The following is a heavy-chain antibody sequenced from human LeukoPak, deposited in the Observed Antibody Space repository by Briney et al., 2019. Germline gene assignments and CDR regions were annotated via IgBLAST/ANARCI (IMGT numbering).Heavy chain of an antibody. CDR2: ISSSGTYI. Sequence: GGSLRLSCAASAFTFSGYSMTWVRQAPGKGLEWVSSISSSGTYIYYADSVKGRFTISRDNAKNSLYLQMNSLRAEDTAVSYCARIAVADNLFAYWGQGTLVTVSS. CDR1: AFTFSGYS. CDR3: ARIAVADNLFAY. V-gene: IGHV3-21*01. D-gene: IGHD6-19*01. J-gene: IGHJ4*02.